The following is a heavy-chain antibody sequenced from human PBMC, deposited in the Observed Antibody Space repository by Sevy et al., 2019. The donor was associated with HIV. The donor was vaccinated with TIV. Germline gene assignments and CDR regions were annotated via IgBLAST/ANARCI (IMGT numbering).Heavy chain of an antibody. CDR1: GGTFSSYA. CDR2: IIPIFGTA. CDR3: ARVVADYYDSSGYLDY. J-gene: IGHJ4*02. D-gene: IGHD3-22*01. V-gene: IGHV1-69*13. Sequence: ASVKVSCKASGGTFSSYAISWVRQAPGQGLEWMGGIIPIFGTANYAQKFQGRVTITGDESTSTAYMELSSLRSEDTAVYYCARVVADYYDSSGYLDYWGQGTLVTVSS.